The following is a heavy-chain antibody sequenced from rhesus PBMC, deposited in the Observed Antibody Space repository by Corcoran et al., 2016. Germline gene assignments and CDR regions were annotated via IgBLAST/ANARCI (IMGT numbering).Heavy chain of an antibody. D-gene: IGHD2-39*01. CDR2: VFTLNSDT. J-gene: IGHJ4*01. Sequence: EVQLVQSGAEVNMHGESLTISCKAYGYSFTSYCLTWGRQLPRIGLEWVGCVFTLNSDTNSHPSLAGRVIVSAAKSIGHTYILCSSVTAPDTATYYCVKDLWTWSGFDYWGRGVLVTVSS. V-gene: IGHV5-43*02. CDR1: GYSFTSYC. CDR3: VKDLWTWSGFDY.